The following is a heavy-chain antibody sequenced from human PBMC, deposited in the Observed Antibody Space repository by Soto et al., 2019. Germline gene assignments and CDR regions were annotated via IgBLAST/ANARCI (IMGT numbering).Heavy chain of an antibody. D-gene: IGHD3-9*01. V-gene: IGHV1-18*01. CDR1: CYTFTSYG. J-gene: IGHJ1*01. CDR3: ARGELRYFDWLFSRNHPPDAEYFQN. CDR2: IIAYNGNT. Sequence: GASVKVSCKASCYTFTSYGISWLRHSPGQWRECILWIIAYNGNTNYAQKLQGRVTMTTDTSTSTAYMELRSLRSDDTAVYYCARGELRYFDWLFSRNHPPDAEYFQNWGQGTLVTVSS.